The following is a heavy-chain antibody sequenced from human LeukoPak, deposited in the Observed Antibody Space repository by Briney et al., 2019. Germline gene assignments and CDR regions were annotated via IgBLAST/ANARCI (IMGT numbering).Heavy chain of an antibody. CDR2: IYDSGNT. V-gene: IGHV4-59*01. CDR3: ARESPSTGGIDY. Sequence: SETLSLTCTVSGGSISSWYWSWIRQPPGKGLEWIGYIYDSGNTNYNPSLKTRVTISVDTSKNQFSLKLSSVTAADTAVYYCARESPSTGGIDYWGQGTLVTVSS. J-gene: IGHJ4*02. D-gene: IGHD3-16*01. CDR1: GGSISSWY.